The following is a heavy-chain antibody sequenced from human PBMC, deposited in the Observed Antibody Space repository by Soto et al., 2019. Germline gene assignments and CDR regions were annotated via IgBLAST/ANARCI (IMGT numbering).Heavy chain of an antibody. D-gene: IGHD2-15*01. CDR3: ALPHCSGGSCYSYYYYYGMDV. V-gene: IGHV3-33*01. CDR1: GFTFSSYG. J-gene: IGHJ6*02. CDR2: MYYDGSDE. Sequence: GGSLRLSCAASGFTFSSYGMHWVRQAPGKGLEWVAVMYYDGSDEYYADSVKGRFTISRDNSKNTLYLQMNSLRAEDTAVYYCALPHCSGGSCYSYYYYYGMDVWGQGTTVTVSS.